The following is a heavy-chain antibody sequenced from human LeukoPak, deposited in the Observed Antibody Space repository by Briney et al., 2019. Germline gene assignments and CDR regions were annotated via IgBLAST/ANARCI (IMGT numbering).Heavy chain of an antibody. V-gene: IGHV3-11*04. Sequence: GGSLRLSCTASGFTCSEYYMTWIRQAPGKGLESVAYISGSGSVIVYADSVKGRFTISRDNAKNSLYLQMNSLRAEDTAVYYCARSPGETTAWGQGTLVTVSS. CDR2: ISGSGSVI. D-gene: IGHD1-1*01. CDR3: ARSPGETTA. CDR1: GFTCSEYY. J-gene: IGHJ5*02.